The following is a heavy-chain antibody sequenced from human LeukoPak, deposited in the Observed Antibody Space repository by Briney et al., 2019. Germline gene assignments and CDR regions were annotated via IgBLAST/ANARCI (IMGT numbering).Heavy chain of an antibody. D-gene: IGHD4-17*01. V-gene: IGHV1-2*02. J-gene: IGHJ5*02. Sequence: ASVKVSCKASGYTFTGYYMHWVRQAPGQGLEWMGWINPNSGGTNYAQKFQGRVTMTRDTSISTAYMELSRLRSDDTAVYYCARTVTTFDIWFDPWGQGTLVTVSS. CDR2: INPNSGGT. CDR1: GYTFTGYY. CDR3: ARTVTTFDIWFDP.